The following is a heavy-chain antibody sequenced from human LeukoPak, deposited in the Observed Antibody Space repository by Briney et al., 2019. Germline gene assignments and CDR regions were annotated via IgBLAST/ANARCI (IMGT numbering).Heavy chain of an antibody. CDR2: ISAYNGNT. V-gene: IGHV1-18*04. CDR1: GYTFTGHY. D-gene: IGHD6-19*01. CDR3: ARQRGGSGWYSFDY. J-gene: IGHJ4*02. Sequence: ASVKVSCKASGYTFTGHYMHWVRQAPGQGLEWMGWISAYNGNTNYAQKLQGRVTMTTDTSTSTAYMELRSLRSDDTAVYYCARQRGGSGWYSFDYWGQGTLVTVSS.